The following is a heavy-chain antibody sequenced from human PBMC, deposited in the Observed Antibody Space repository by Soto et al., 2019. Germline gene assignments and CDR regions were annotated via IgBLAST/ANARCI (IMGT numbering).Heavy chain of an antibody. Sequence: AGGSLRLSCAASGFTFSIYWMSWVRQAPGKGLEWVSSISSSSSYIYYADSVKGRFTISRDNAKNSLYLQMNSLRAEDTAVYYCARGDYHDTSGPFSDAFDVWGQGTMVTVSS. J-gene: IGHJ3*01. V-gene: IGHV3-21*01. CDR3: ARGDYHDTSGPFSDAFDV. CDR1: GFTFSIYW. D-gene: IGHD3-22*01. CDR2: ISSSSSYI.